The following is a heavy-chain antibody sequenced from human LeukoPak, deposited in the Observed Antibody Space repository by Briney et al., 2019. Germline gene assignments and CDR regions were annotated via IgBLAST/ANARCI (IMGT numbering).Heavy chain of an antibody. J-gene: IGHJ4*02. CDR2: ITSSSSYI. V-gene: IGHV3-21*01. CDR3: ARGETSWTLPNDY. Sequence: GGSLRLSCAASGFTFSGYSMNWVRQAPGKGLEWVSSITSSSSYIYYADSVKGRFTISRDNAKNSLYLQMNSLRAEDTAVYYCARGETSWTLPNDYWGQGTLVTVS. D-gene: IGHD2-2*01. CDR1: GFTFSGYS.